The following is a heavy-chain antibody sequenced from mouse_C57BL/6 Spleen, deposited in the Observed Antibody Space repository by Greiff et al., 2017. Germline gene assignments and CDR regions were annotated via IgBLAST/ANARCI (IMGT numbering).Heavy chain of an antibody. J-gene: IGHJ4*01. V-gene: IGHV1-39*01. D-gene: IGHD2-1*01. CDR3: ARDGYGIYYYAMDY. CDR2: INPNYGTT. Sequence: VQLQQSGPELVKPGASVKISCKASGYSFTDYNMNWVKQSNGKSLEWIGVINPNYGTTNYNQKFKGKATLTVDQSSSTAYMQLNSLTSEDSAVYDCARDGYGIYYYAMDYWGQGTSVTVSS. CDR1: GYSFTDYN.